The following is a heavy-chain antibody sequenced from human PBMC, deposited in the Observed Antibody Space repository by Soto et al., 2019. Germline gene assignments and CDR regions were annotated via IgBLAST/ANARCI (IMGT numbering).Heavy chain of an antibody. CDR3: AKPRRSVLLNREYFQH. Sequence: QVQLVESGGGVVQPGRSLRLSCAASGFTFSSYGMHWVRQAPGKGLEWVAVISYDGSNKYYADSVKGRFTISRDNXKNXLYLQMNSLRAEDTAVYYCAKPRRSVLLNREYFQHWGQGTLVTVSS. V-gene: IGHV3-30*18. D-gene: IGHD3-10*01. J-gene: IGHJ1*01. CDR1: GFTFSSYG. CDR2: ISYDGSNK.